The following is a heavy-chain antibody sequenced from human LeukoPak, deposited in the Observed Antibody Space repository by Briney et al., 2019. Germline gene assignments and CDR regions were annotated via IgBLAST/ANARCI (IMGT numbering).Heavy chain of an antibody. V-gene: IGHV1-18*01. CDR1: GYTFASYG. J-gene: IGHJ5*02. CDR3: ARDGWSLGP. D-gene: IGHD2-2*03. CDR2: VSVFSGNT. Sequence: ASVKASCKASGYTFASYGVSWVRQAPGHGPESVVYVSVFSGNTEYAQKFQDRVTLTADTSTSTVFRELRSLTSNDSAIYYCARDGWSLGPWGQGTLVTVSS.